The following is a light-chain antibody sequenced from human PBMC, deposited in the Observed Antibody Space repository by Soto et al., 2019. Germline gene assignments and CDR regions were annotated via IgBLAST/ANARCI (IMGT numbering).Light chain of an antibody. Sequence: QSVLTQPASVSGSPGQSITISCAGTRDDIGAYDYVSWYQQHPGNAPKLLVYEVTNRPSGVSDRFSGSKSGNTASLTISGLQAEDEAHYYCNSYTKSSAVVFGGGTKVTV. J-gene: IGLJ2*01. CDR2: EVT. CDR3: NSYTKSSAVV. CDR1: RDDIGAYDY. V-gene: IGLV2-14*01.